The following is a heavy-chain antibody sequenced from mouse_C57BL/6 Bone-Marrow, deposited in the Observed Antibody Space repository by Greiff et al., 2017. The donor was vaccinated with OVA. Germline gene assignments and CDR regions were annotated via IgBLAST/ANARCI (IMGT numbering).Heavy chain of an antibody. Sequence: EVQVVESGGDLVKPGGSLKLSCAASGFTFSSYGMSWVRQTPDKRLEWVATISSGGSYTYYTDSVKGRFTITRDNAKNTLYLQMSSLKSEDTAMYYCALYYYGSSPYWYFDVWGTGTTVTVSS. D-gene: IGHD1-1*01. CDR3: ALYYYGSSPYWYFDV. CDR1: GFTFSSYG. V-gene: IGHV5-6*01. J-gene: IGHJ1*03. CDR2: ISSGGSYT.